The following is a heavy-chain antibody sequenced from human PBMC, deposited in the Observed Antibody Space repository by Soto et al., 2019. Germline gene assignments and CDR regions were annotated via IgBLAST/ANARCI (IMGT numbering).Heavy chain of an antibody. J-gene: IGHJ4*02. CDR2: VYSSGTT. CDR1: GGSISPYS. V-gene: IGHV4-4*07. Sequence: PSETLSLTCSFSGGSISPYSCSLIRQPAGKGLEWIGRVYSSGTTQYNPSLRSRVTMSLETSTNQFSLNLNSVTAADTAVYYCARESGDNGAYEAYWGQGTLVAV. D-gene: IGHD1-26*01. CDR3: ARESGDNGAYEAY.